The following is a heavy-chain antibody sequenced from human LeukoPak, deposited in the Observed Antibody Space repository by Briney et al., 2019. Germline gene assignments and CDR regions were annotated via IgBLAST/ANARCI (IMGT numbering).Heavy chain of an antibody. J-gene: IGHJ3*02. Sequence: SETLSLTCTVSGDSISNYYWSWIRQPPGKGLEWIGIMYHGGSTYHNPSLKSRVTISVDTAKNQFSLKLSSVTAADTAVYYCARFSTVVTKGAFDIWGQGTMVTVSS. CDR1: GDSISNYY. V-gene: IGHV4-59*08. CDR2: MYHGGST. CDR3: ARFSTVVTKGAFDI. D-gene: IGHD4-23*01.